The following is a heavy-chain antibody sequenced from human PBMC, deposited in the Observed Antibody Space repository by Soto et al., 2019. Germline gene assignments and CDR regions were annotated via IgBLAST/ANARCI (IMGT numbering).Heavy chain of an antibody. V-gene: IGHV1-2*04. CDR3: ARGRIAAAGAGFDY. CDR1: GYTFTGYY. J-gene: IGHJ4*02. CDR2: INPNSGGT. D-gene: IGHD6-13*01. Sequence: QVQLVQSGAEVKKPGASVKVSCKASGYTFTGYYMHWVRQAPGQGLEWMGWINPNSGGTNYAQKVQGWVTMSRDTSISPAYMELSRLRSDDTAVYYCARGRIAAAGAGFDYWGQGTLVTVSS.